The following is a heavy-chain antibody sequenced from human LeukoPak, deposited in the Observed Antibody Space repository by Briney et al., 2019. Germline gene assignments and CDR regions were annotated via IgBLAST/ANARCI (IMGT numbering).Heavy chain of an antibody. J-gene: IGHJ6*02. CDR3: ARDVKYCSGGSCLNYYYYYGMDV. CDR1: GGSIRSYY. D-gene: IGHD2-15*01. CDR2: IFYSGST. V-gene: IGHV4-59*12. Sequence: SETLSLTCTVAGGSIRSYYWSCIRHPPGEGLEWFGYIFYSGSTNYNPSLKSRVNISVDPSKNQFSLTLSSVTAADTAVYYCARDVKYCSGGSCLNYYYYYGMDVWGQGTTVTVSS.